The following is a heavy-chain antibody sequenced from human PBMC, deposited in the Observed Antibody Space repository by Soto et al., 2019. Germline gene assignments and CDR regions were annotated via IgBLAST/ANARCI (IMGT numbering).Heavy chain of an antibody. J-gene: IGHJ3*02. Sequence: EVQLVESGGGLVQPGGSLRLSCAASGFTFSSYSMNWVRQAPGKGLEWVSYISSTSSTIYYADSVKGRFTISRDNARNPLYLQMNSLRAEDTVVYYWARKFRDAFDIWGQGTMSPSLQ. V-gene: IGHV3-48*01. CDR3: ARKFRDAFDI. CDR2: ISSTSSTI. CDR1: GFTFSSYS.